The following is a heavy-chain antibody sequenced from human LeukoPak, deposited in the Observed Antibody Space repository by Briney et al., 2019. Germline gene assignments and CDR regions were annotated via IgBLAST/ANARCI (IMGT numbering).Heavy chain of an antibody. CDR1: GYTFTGYY. V-gene: IGHV1-2*02. D-gene: IGHD6-13*01. CDR3: ARAQSLTAPAGTFANS. J-gene: IGHJ4*02. CDR2: INPNSGGT. Sequence: GASVKVSCKASGYTFTGYYMHWVRQAPGQGLEWMGWINPNSGGTNYAQKFQGTVTMTRDTSISTAYMELSRLRSDDTAVYYCARAQSLTAPAGTFANSWGQGTLVTVSS.